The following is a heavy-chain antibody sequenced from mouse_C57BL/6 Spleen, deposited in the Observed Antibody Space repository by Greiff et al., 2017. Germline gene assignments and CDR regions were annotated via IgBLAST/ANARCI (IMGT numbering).Heavy chain of an antibody. CDR1: GFTFSNYW. D-gene: IGHD1-1*01. CDR3: SGSSYYDSSSYPYYFDY. V-gene: IGHV6-3*01. CDR2: IRLKSDNYAT. J-gene: IGHJ2*01. Sequence: EVKVEESGGGLVQPGGSMKLSCVASGFTFSNYWMNWVRQSPEKGLEWVAQIRLKSDNYATHYAESVKGRFTISRDDSKSSVYLQMNNLRAEDTGIYYCSGSSYYDSSSYPYYFDYWGQGTTVTVSS.